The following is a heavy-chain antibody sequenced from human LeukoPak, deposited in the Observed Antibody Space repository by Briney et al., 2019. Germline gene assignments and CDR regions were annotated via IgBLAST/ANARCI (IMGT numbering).Heavy chain of an antibody. D-gene: IGHD3-16*02. CDR2: ISGSGGST. CDR1: GFTFSSYA. Sequence: GGSLRLSCAASGFTFSSYAMSWVRQAPGKGLEWVSAISGSGGSTYYADSVKGRFTISRDNSKNTLYLQMNSLRAEDTAVYYCARDAVYDYVWGSYRQGDYFDYWGQGTLVTVSS. CDR3: ARDAVYDYVWGSYRQGDYFDY. V-gene: IGHV3-23*01. J-gene: IGHJ4*02.